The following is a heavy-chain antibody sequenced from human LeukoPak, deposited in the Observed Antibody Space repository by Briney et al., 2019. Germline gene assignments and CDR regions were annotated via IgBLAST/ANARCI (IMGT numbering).Heavy chain of an antibody. Sequence: EASVKLSCKASVYTFTNYGFNWVRQGPAQGIDWMGLGSANNGNTNYAQKSQGRLTLTTDTSTSIAYLELRSLRPYDTGIYVCARDWGEYYYNFCQNWFHPWGQGTLVSVSS. J-gene: IGHJ5*02. D-gene: IGHD3-3*01. V-gene: IGHV1-18*01. CDR3: ARDWGEYYYNFCQNWFHP. CDR2: GSANNGNT. CDR1: VYTFTNYG.